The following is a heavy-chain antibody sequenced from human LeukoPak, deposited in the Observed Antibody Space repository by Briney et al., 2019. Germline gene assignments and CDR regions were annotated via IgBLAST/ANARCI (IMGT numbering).Heavy chain of an antibody. V-gene: IGHV4-59*08. CDR3: ARHKNYYDSSGYYYHYYFDY. CDR2: IYYSGST. D-gene: IGHD3-22*01. J-gene: IGHJ4*02. Sequence: PSETLSLTCTVSGGSISSYYWSWIRQPPGKGLEWIGYIYYSGSTNYNPSLKSRVTISVATSKNQFSLKLSSVTAADTAVYYCARHKNYYDSSGYYYHYYFDYWGQGTLVTVSS. CDR1: GGSISSYY.